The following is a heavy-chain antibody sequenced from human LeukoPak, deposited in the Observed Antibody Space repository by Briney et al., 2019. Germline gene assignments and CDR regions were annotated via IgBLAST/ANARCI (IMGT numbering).Heavy chain of an antibody. V-gene: IGHV3-21*01. CDR3: VRPGDSANWNNWLDP. Sequence: KPGGSLRLSCAASGFTFSSYSMNWVRQAPGKGLEWVSSISSSSSYIYYADSVKGRFTISRDNSKNTLYLQMSSLRAEDTAVYYCVRPGDSANWNNWLDPWGQGTLVSVSS. CDR2: ISSSSSYI. D-gene: IGHD1-1*01. J-gene: IGHJ5*02. CDR1: GFTFSSYS.